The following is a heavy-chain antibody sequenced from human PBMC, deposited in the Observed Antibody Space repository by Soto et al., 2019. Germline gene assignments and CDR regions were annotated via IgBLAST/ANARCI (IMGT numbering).Heavy chain of an antibody. D-gene: IGHD3-16*01. Sequence: GGSLRLSCAASGFTFSSYAMSWVRQAPGKGLEWVSAISGSGGSTYYADSVKGRFTNSRDNAKNTLYLQMNSLRAEDTAVYYGAKDTLYDYVWGSAYGMDVWGQGTTVTVSS. V-gene: IGHV3-23*01. CDR3: AKDTLYDYVWGSAYGMDV. CDR1: GFTFSSYA. J-gene: IGHJ6*02. CDR2: ISGSGGST.